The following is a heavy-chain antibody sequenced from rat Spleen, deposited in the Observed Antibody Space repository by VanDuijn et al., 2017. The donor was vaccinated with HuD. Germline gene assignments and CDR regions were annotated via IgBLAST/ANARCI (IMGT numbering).Heavy chain of an antibody. V-gene: IGHV5-7*01. CDR1: GFTFSDYN. CDR2: ISYDGSNT. D-gene: IGHD1-7*01. J-gene: IGHJ4*01. Sequence: EVQLVESGGGLVRPGRSLKLSCAASGFTFSDYNMAWVRQAPKKGLEWVATISYDGSNTYYRDSVKGRFTISRDNEKVTLFLQMDRLRSEDTATYYCATDYFVGYVVDAWGQGTSVPVSS. CDR3: ATDYFVGYVVDA.